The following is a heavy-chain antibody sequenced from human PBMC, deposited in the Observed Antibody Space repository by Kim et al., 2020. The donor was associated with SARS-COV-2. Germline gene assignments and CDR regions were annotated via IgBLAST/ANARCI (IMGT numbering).Heavy chain of an antibody. CDR3: AKAQGWLLRPTE. V-gene: IGHV3-23*01. Sequence: YYAESCKGRFTISRDNSKNTLYLHMNSLRAEDTAVYYCAKAQGWLLRPTEWGQGTLVTVSS. J-gene: IGHJ4*02. D-gene: IGHD2-21*02.